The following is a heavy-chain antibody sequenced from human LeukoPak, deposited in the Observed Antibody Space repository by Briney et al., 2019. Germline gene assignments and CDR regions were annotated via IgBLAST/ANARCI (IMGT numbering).Heavy chain of an antibody. CDR3: ARYYYDSSGYSGYFDY. V-gene: IGHV4-59*08. CDR2: IYYSGST. CDR1: GGSISSYY. J-gene: IGHJ4*02. D-gene: IGHD3-22*01. Sequence: ASETLSLTCTVSGGSISSYYWSWIRKPPGKGLEWIGYIYYSGSTNYNPSLKSRVTISVDTSKNQFSLKLSSVTAADTAVYYCARYYYDSSGYSGYFDYWGQGTLVTVSS.